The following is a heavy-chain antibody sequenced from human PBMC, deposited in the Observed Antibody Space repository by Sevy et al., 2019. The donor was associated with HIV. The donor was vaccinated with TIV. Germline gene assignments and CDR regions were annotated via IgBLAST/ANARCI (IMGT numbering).Heavy chain of an antibody. CDR1: GFTFSSYA. D-gene: IGHD3-3*01. Sequence: GGSLRLSCAASGFTFSSYAMSWVRQAPGKGLEWVSAISGSGGSTYYADSVKGRFTISRDNSKNTLYLQMNSLRAEDTAVYYCAKDGPRPITIFGVVIKDEYFQHWGQGTLVTVSS. V-gene: IGHV3-23*01. CDR3: AKDGPRPITIFGVVIKDEYFQH. CDR2: ISGSGGST. J-gene: IGHJ1*01.